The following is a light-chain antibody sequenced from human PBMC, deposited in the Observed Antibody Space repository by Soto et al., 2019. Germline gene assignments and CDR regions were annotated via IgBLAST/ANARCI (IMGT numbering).Light chain of an antibody. Sequence: EIVMTQSPLSLTVTPGEPASISCTSTQSLLHSNGNTFLDWYMQKPGQYPQLLIYLGSRRAPGAPDRVSGSGSGTDFTLRISTVEADDAGIYYCMQALQTPRTFGQGTMLEI. CDR2: LGS. J-gene: IGKJ1*01. V-gene: IGKV2-28*01. CDR3: MQALQTPRT. CDR1: QSLLHSNGNTF.